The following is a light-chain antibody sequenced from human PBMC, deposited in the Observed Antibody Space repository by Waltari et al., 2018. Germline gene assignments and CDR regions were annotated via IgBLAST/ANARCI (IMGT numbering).Light chain of an antibody. Sequence: DIQMTQSPSSLPASVGDRVTITCRARQSISSYLNWYQQKPGKAPKLLIHAASRLQSGVPSRFSGSGSGTDFTLTISSLQPEDFATYYCQQSYSTPTFGGGTKVEIK. V-gene: IGKV1-39*01. CDR2: AAS. J-gene: IGKJ4*01. CDR3: QQSYSTPT. CDR1: QSISSY.